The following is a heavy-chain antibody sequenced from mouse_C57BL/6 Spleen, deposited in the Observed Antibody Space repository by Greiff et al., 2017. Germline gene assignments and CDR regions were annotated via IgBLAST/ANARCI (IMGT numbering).Heavy chain of an antibody. Sequence: QVQLKQPGTELVKPGASVKLSCKASAYTFTSYWMHWVKQRPGQGLEWIGNINPSNGGTNYNEKFKSKATLTVDKSSSTAYMQLSSLTSEDSAVDYCARERDDGYFAWFAYWGQGTLVTVSA. CDR1: AYTFTSYW. V-gene: IGHV1-53*01. CDR3: ARERDDGYFAWFAY. J-gene: IGHJ3*01. D-gene: IGHD2-3*01. CDR2: INPSNGGT.